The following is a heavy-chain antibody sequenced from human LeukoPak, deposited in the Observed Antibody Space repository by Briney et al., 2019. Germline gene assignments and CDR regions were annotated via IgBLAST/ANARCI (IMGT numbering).Heavy chain of an antibody. CDR3: AELGITMIGGV. D-gene: IGHD3-10*02. J-gene: IGHJ6*04. V-gene: IGHV3-21*01. CDR1: GFTFGSYS. Sequence: GGSLRLSCAASGFTFGSYSMNWVRQAPGKGLAWVSSISSSRTYTNYADSVRGRFTISIDNSKNSLYLQMNSLRAEDTAVYYCAELGITMIGGVWGKGTTVTVSS. CDR2: ISSSRTYT.